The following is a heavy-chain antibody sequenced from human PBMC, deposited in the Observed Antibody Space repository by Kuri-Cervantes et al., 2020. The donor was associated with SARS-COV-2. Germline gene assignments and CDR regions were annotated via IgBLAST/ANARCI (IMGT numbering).Heavy chain of an antibody. CDR3: ARDLWGSGSLGYYYYMDV. Sequence: SVKVSCKASGGTFSSYAMSWVRQAPGQGLKWIGGIIPIFGTANYAQKFQGRVTITADESTSTAYMELSSLRSEDTAVYYCARDLWGSGSLGYYYYMDVWGKGTTVTVSS. CDR2: IIPIFGTA. V-gene: IGHV1-69*13. CDR1: GGTFSSYA. D-gene: IGHD3-10*01. J-gene: IGHJ6*03.